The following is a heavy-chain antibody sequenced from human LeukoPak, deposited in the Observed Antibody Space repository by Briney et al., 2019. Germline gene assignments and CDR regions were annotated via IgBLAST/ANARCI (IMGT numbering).Heavy chain of an antibody. CDR3: ARDHHRRLYDSQARDTFDI. CDR2: ISSSRSTI. CDR1: GFTFSSYS. D-gene: IGHD3-22*01. V-gene: IGHV3-48*01. Sequence: GGSLRLSCAASGFTFSSYSMDWVRQAPGKGLEWVSYISSSRSTIYYADSVKGRFTISRDNAKNSMYLQMNSLRAEDTAVYYCARDHHRRLYDSQARDTFDIWGQGTMVTVSS. J-gene: IGHJ3*02.